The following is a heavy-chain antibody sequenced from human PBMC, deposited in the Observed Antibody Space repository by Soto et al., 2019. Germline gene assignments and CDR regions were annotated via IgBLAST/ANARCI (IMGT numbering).Heavy chain of an antibody. D-gene: IGHD3-10*01. CDR2: ISAYNGNT. CDR3: ARVGVTRGYFDY. Sequence: QVQLVQSGAEVKKPGASVKVSCKASGYTFTSYDITWVRQAPGQGLEWMGWISAYNGNTNYAQKLHGRVTMTSDTSTRTAYMVLRSLRSYDTAVYYCARVGVTRGYFDYWGQGTLVTVST. J-gene: IGHJ4*02. V-gene: IGHV1-18*01. CDR1: GYTFTSYD.